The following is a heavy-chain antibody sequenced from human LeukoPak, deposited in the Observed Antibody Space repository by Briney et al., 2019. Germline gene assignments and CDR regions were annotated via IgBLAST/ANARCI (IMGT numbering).Heavy chain of an antibody. CDR2: IIPIFGTA. CDR1: GGTFSSYA. J-gene: IGHJ3*02. Sequence: ASVKVSCKASGGTFSSYAISWVRQAPGQGLGWMGGIIPIFGTANYAQKFQGRVTITTDESTSTAYMELSSLRSEDTAVYYCARGAGIIYDFWSGYSMGAFDIWGQGTMVTVSS. CDR3: ARGAGIIYDFWSGYSMGAFDI. V-gene: IGHV1-69*05. D-gene: IGHD3-3*01.